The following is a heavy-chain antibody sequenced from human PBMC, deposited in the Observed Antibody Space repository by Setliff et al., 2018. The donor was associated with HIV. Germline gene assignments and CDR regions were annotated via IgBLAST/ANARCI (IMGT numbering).Heavy chain of an antibody. D-gene: IGHD2-15*01. J-gene: IGHJ4*02. CDR3: ARDSSASRTPPLH. CDR1: GYTFTNNG. V-gene: IGHV1-18*01. CDR2: ISGDR. Sequence: ASVKVSCKASGYTFTNNGINWVRQAPGQGLEWMGWISGDRTYADNFQYRVTMTADTSTSTVYMELRHLRSDDTAVYYCARDSSASRTPPLHWGQGTLVTVSS.